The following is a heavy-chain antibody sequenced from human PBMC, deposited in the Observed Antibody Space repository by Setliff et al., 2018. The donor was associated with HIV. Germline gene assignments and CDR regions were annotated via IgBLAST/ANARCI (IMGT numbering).Heavy chain of an antibody. D-gene: IGHD3-22*01. V-gene: IGHV4-39*07. CDR3: ARDRRTYYYDSSGYSPPLRAFDI. CDR2: MYYSGST. Sequence: TSETLSLTCTVSGGSISSSSYYWGWIRQPPGKGLEWIGSMYYSGSTYHNPSLKSRVTISADTSKNQFSLNLSSVTAADTAVYYCARDRRTYYYDSSGYSPPLRAFDIWGQGTMVTVSS. CDR1: GGSISSSSYY. J-gene: IGHJ3*02.